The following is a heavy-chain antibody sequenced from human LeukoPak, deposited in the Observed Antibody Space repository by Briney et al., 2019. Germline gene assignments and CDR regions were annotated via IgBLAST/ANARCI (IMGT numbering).Heavy chain of an antibody. D-gene: IGHD5-24*01. CDR2: IGINPTTK. V-gene: IGHV3-48*01. CDR3: ARDISRDGYNHLDY. Sequence: GGSLRLSCAASGFTFSSYDMNWVRQAPGKGLEWVSYIGINPTTKYYADSVKGRFTTSRDNAKNSLYLQMNSLRAEDTAVYYCARDISRDGYNHLDYWGQGTLVTVSS. CDR1: GFTFSSYD. J-gene: IGHJ4*02.